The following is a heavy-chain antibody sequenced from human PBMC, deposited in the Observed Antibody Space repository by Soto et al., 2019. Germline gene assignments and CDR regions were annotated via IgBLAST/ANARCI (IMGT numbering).Heavy chain of an antibody. Sequence: QVQLVESGGGVVQPGRSLRLSCAASGFTFSSYGMHWVRQAPGKGLEWVAVISYDGSNKYYADSVKGRFTISRDNSKNTLYLQMNSLRAEDTAVYYCAKDLYNWNYGDAFDIWGQGTMVTVSS. CDR3: AKDLYNWNYGDAFDI. D-gene: IGHD1-7*01. J-gene: IGHJ3*02. CDR1: GFTFSSYG. CDR2: ISYDGSNK. V-gene: IGHV3-30*18.